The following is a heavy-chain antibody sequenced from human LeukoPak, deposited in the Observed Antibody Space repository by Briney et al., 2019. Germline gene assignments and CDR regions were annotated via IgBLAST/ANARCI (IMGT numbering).Heavy chain of an antibody. D-gene: IGHD4-11*01. CDR3: ARGPSPTVTPMGSDY. CDR1: GYTFTSYG. V-gene: IGHV1-18*01. Sequence: GASVKVSCKASGYTFTSYGISWVRQAPGQGLEWMGWISAYNGNTNYAQKPQGRVTMTTDTSTSTAYMELRSLRSDNTAVYYCARGPSPTVTPMGSDYWGQGTLVTVSS. J-gene: IGHJ4*02. CDR2: ISAYNGNT.